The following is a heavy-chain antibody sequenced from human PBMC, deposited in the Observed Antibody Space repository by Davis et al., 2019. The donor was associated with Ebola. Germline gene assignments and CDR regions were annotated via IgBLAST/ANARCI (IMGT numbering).Heavy chain of an antibody. V-gene: IGHV4-59*12. CDR3: ARVTVAGSWYFDY. CDR2: IYYSGST. Sequence: SETLSLTCTVSGGSISSYYWSWIRQPPGKGLEWIGYIYYSGSTNYNPSLKSRVTLSIDKSNNRFSVKLTSVTAADTAVYYCARVTVAGSWYFDYWGQGTLVTVSS. J-gene: IGHJ4*02. D-gene: IGHD6-19*01. CDR1: GGSISSYY.